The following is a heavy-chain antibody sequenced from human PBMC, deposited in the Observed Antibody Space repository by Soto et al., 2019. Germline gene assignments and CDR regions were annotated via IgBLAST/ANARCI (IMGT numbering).Heavy chain of an antibody. J-gene: IGHJ6*02. V-gene: IGHV1-3*01. CDR2: INGGNGET. CDR1: GYTFTNNA. CDR3: ARGGWICVEGSQYYHAMDV. Sequence: QVHLVQSGTEVKEPGASVRLSCRPSGYTFTNNAIQWVRQAPGKRFEWMGWINGGNGETRYSQKFQARVTLTRDTSAIAAYMELRSLTSEDTAVYYCARGGWICVEGSQYYHAMDVWGQGTTVTVSS. D-gene: IGHD3-3*01.